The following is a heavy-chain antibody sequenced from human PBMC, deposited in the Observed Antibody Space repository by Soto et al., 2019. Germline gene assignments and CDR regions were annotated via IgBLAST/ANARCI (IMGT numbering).Heavy chain of an antibody. D-gene: IGHD6-13*01. CDR3: ASHGITATGSLFATYY. V-gene: IGHV5-51*01. J-gene: IGHJ4*02. CDR2: IYPGDSDT. CDR1: GYSFTNYW. Sequence: PGESLKISCKGSGYSFTNYWIGWVRQMPGKGLEWMGSIYPGDSDTRYSPSFQGQVTISADKSISTAYLQWSSLKASDTAIYYCASHGITATGSLFATYYWGQGTLVTAPQ.